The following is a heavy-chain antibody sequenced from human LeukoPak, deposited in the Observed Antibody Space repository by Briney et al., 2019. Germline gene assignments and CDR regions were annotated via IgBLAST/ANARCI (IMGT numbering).Heavy chain of an antibody. CDR1: GFTFSNYS. CDR3: ARGEVSCGYTSYYYYYMDV. CDR2: ISSSSSYI. J-gene: IGHJ6*03. D-gene: IGHD5-18*01. V-gene: IGHV3-21*01. Sequence: GGSLRLSCAASGFTFSNYSMNWVRQAPGEGLEWVSSISSSSSYIYYADSVKGRFTISRDNAKNTLYLQMHSLRAEDTAVYYCARGEVSCGYTSYYYYYMDVWGKGTTVTVSS.